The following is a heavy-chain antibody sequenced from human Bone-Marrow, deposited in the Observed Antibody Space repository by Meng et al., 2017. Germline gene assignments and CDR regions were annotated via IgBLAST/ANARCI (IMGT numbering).Heavy chain of an antibody. CDR3: ARAAYDIWSGYAP. J-gene: IGHJ5*02. V-gene: IGHV4-4*03. Sequence: VRLEYSGPGLWHPRGTLSLTWPLSGASISSSHWWGWVRQPPGKGLEWIGEIYHEGSTNYTPSLKSRVTISVDKSKNQFSLKLSSVTAADTAVYYCARAAYDIWSGYAPWGQGSLVTVSS. CDR1: GASISSSHW. D-gene: IGHD3-3*01. CDR2: IYHEGST.